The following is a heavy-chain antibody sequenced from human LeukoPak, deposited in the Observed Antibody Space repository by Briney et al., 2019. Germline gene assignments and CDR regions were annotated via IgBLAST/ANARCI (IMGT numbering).Heavy chain of an antibody. D-gene: IGHD2-15*01. CDR2: IYPGASDT. CDR1: GYSFTSYW. Sequence: AGESLEISCKGSGYSFTSYWIGWVRQMPGKGLEWMGIIYPGASDTRYSPSFQGQVTISADKSISTAYLQWSSLKASDTAMYYCARRGYCSGGSCHSAHFDYWGQGTLVTVSS. CDR3: ARRGYCSGGSCHSAHFDY. J-gene: IGHJ4*02. V-gene: IGHV5-51*01.